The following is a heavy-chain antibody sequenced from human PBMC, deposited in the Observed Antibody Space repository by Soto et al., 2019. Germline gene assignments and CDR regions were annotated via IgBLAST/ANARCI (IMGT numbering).Heavy chain of an antibody. Sequence: GGSLRLSCAASGFTFSSYSMNWVRQAPGKGLEWVSSISSSSSYIYSADSVKGRFTISRDNAKNSLYLQMNSLRAEDTAVYYCAREDYSNFDYWGQGALVTVSS. CDR2: ISSSSSYI. CDR3: AREDYSNFDY. D-gene: IGHD4-4*01. V-gene: IGHV3-21*01. J-gene: IGHJ4*02. CDR1: GFTFSSYS.